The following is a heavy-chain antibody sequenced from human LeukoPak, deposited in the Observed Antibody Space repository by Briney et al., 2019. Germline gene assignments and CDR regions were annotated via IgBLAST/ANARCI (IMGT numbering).Heavy chain of an antibody. CDR3: ARGGVFCSSCFAYFAY. J-gene: IGHJ4*02. CDR2: IYPGDSDT. Sequence: GESLEIPLQASGDTLNNYWIAWVRKMPGKGLEWMGIIYPGDSDTRYSPSVEGQVTISVDKSISTGFLQWSSLKASDTAMYYCARGGVFCSSCFAYFAYWGQGTLVTVSS. V-gene: IGHV5-51*01. D-gene: IGHD6-13*01. CDR1: GDTLNNYW.